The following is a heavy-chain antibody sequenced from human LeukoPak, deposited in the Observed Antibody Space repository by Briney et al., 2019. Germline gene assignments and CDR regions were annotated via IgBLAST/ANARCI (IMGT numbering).Heavy chain of an antibody. J-gene: IGHJ6*03. CDR3: ARGRWSGPYMDV. V-gene: IGHV4-34*01. CDR1: GFALSGYW. Sequence: GSLRLSCAASGFALSGYWMYWIRQPPGKGLEWIGEINHSGSTNYNPTLKSRVTISVDTSKNQFSLKLSSVTAADTAVYYCARGRWSGPYMDVWGKGTTVTVSS. D-gene: IGHD4-23*01. CDR2: INHSGST.